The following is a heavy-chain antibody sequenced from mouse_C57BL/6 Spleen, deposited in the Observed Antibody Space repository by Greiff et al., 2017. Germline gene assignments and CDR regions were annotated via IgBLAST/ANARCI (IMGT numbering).Heavy chain of an antibody. CDR2: IDPSDSYT. Sequence: QVQLQQPGAELVKPGASVKLSCKASGYTFTSYWMQWVKQRPGQGLEWIGEIDPSDSYTNYNQKFKGKATLTVDTSSSTAYVQLSSLTSEDSAVYYCARGRTAQAYAMGYWGQGTTVTVSS. CDR3: ARGRTAQAYAMGY. CDR1: GYTFTSYW. D-gene: IGHD3-2*02. V-gene: IGHV1-50*01. J-gene: IGHJ4*01.